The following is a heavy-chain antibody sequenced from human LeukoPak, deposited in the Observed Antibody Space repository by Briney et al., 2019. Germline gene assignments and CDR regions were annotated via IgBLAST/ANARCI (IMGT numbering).Heavy chain of an antibody. CDR3: VMGGYYPGYFDH. J-gene: IGHJ4*02. V-gene: IGHV5-51*01. Sequence: GESLKISCKASGYTFRTSWIGWVRLMPGKGLEWMAITYPGDSDTKYCPSFQGQVSISVDTFISTAYLHWSRLKASDTAIYYCVMGGYYPGYFDHWGQGTLVTVSS. D-gene: IGHD3-10*01. CDR2: TYPGDSDT. CDR1: GYTFRTSW.